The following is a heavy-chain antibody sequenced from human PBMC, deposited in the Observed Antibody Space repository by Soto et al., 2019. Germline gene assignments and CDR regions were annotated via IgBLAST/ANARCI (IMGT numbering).Heavy chain of an antibody. J-gene: IGHJ3*02. CDR1: GYTFTSYY. V-gene: IGHV1-46*03. D-gene: IGHD3-3*01. Sequence: ASVKVSCKAFGYTFTSYYMHWVRQAPGQGLEWMGIINPSGGSTSYAQKFQGRVTMTRDTSTSTVYMELSSLRSEDTAVYYCARGVDLLRFLEYAFDIWGQGTMVTV. CDR3: ARGVDLLRFLEYAFDI. CDR2: INPSGGST.